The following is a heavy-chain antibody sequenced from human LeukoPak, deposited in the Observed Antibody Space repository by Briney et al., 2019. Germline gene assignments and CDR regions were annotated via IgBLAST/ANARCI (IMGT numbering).Heavy chain of an antibody. V-gene: IGHV3-48*01. CDR3: VRQFAS. J-gene: IGHJ4*02. Sequence: GGSLRLSCAASGFTFSDHIMNWVRQLPGKRLEWVAYVSGSGSTVYYADSVKGRFTISRDNGRSSLYLQMNSLRVEDTALYYCVRQFASWGQGTLVTVSS. CDR2: VSGSGSTV. CDR1: GFTFSDHI.